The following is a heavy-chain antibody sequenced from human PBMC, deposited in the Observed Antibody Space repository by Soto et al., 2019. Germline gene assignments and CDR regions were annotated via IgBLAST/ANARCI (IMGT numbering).Heavy chain of an antibody. CDR1: GGTFSSYA. Sequence: QVQLVQSGAEVKKPGSSVKVSCKASGGTFSSYAFTWVRQAPGQGLEWMGGIIPMFGTANYAQKFQGRVTITADESTSTAYMELSSLRSEDTAVYYCAREPEGWLQVDYWGQGTLVTVSS. J-gene: IGHJ4*02. D-gene: IGHD5-12*01. CDR2: IIPMFGTA. CDR3: AREPEGWLQVDY. V-gene: IGHV1-69*12.